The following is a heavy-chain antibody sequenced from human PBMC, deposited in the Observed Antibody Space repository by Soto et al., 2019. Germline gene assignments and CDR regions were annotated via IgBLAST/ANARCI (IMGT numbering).Heavy chain of an antibody. CDR1: GFTFSDYY. D-gene: IGHD2-2*01. V-gene: IGHV3-11*06. J-gene: IGHJ4*02. CDR2: ISSSSSYT. CDR3: ARVRPTASTEYFDY. Sequence: QVQLVESGGGLVKPGGSLRLSCAASGFTFSDYYMSWIRQAPGKGLEWVSYISSSSSYTNYADSVKGRFTISRDNAKNSLYLQMNSLRAEDTAVYYCARVRPTASTEYFDYRGQGTLVTVSS.